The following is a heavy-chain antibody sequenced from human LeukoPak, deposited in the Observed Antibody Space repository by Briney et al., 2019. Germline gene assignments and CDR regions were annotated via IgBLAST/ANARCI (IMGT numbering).Heavy chain of an antibody. CDR1: GGTFSSYA. CDR3: ARGSIRAAAGTPDWYFDL. CDR2: IIPIFGIA. J-gene: IGHJ2*01. Sequence: SVKVSCKASGGTFSSYAISWVRQAPGQGLEWMGRIIPIFGIANYAQKFQGRVTITADKSTSTAYMELSSLRSEDTAVYYCARGSIRAAAGTPDWYFDLWGRGTLVTVSS. D-gene: IGHD6-13*01. V-gene: IGHV1-69*04.